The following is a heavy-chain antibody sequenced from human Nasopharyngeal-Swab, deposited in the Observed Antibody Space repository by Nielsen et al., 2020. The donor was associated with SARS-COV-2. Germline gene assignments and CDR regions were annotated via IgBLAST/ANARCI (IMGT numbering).Heavy chain of an antibody. Sequence: GESLKISCAASGFTVSSNYMSWVRQAQGKGLEWVSVIYSGGSTYYADSVKGRFTISRDNSKNTLYLQMNSLRAEDTAVYYCARDPPSYCSGGSCYSDYWGQGTLVTVSS. J-gene: IGHJ4*02. V-gene: IGHV3-53*01. D-gene: IGHD2-15*01. CDR1: GFTVSSNY. CDR3: ARDPPSYCSGGSCYSDY. CDR2: IYSGGST.